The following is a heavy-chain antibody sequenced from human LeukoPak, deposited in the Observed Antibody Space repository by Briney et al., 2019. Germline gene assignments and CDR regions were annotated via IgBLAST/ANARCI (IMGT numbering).Heavy chain of an antibody. Sequence: SETLSLTCTVSGGSISTSSYYWGWVRQPPGKGLEWIGNIFYSGSTYYSPSLKSRVTISLDTSRNQFSLKLSSVTAADTAVYYCASLDRALGKFDPWGQGTLVTVSS. CDR3: ASLDRALGKFDP. CDR1: GGSISTSSYY. CDR2: IFYSGST. D-gene: IGHD1-1*01. V-gene: IGHV4-39*07. J-gene: IGHJ5*02.